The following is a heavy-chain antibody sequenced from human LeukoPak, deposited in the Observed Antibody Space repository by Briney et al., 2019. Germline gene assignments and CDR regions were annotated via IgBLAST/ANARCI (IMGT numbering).Heavy chain of an antibody. V-gene: IGHV3-23*01. CDR2: ISGSGGST. J-gene: IGHJ4*02. D-gene: IGHD2-15*01. CDR1: GFTFSSYA. CDR3: AKDLRRGYCSGGSCYGLDY. Sequence: PGGSLRLSCAASGFTFSSYAMSWVRQAPGKGLEWVSAISGSGGSTYYADSVKGRFTISRDNSKNTLYLQMNSLRAEDAAVYYCAKDLRRGYCSGGSCYGLDYWGQGTLVTVSS.